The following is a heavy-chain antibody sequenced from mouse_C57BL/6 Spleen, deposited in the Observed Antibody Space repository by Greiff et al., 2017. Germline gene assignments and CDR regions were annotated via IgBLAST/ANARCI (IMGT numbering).Heavy chain of an antibody. D-gene: IGHD2-4*01. Sequence: QVQLQQSGAELVRPGTSVKVSCKASGYAFTNSLIEWVKQRPGQGLEWIGVINPGSGGTNYNEKFKGKATLTADKSSSTAYMQLSSLTSEDSAVYFCARSPYDYGLWGQGTLVTVSA. CDR1: GYAFTNSL. J-gene: IGHJ3*01. CDR3: ARSPYDYGL. CDR2: INPGSGGT. V-gene: IGHV1-54*01.